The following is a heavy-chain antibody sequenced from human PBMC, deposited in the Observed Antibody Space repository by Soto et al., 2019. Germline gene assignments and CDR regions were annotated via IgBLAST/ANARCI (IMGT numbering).Heavy chain of an antibody. CDR1: GFTFSSYV. V-gene: IGHV3-48*02. Sequence: GGSLRLSCAASGFTFSSYVINWLRQAPGKGLEWVSYISISSSTRYYADSVRGRFTISRDNAKNSLYLQMNSLRDEDTALYYCTSTWGRVATNAEATRTYDYWGQGTLVTVSS. D-gene: IGHD5-12*01. CDR3: TSTWGRVATNAEATRTYDY. CDR2: ISISSSTR. J-gene: IGHJ4*02.